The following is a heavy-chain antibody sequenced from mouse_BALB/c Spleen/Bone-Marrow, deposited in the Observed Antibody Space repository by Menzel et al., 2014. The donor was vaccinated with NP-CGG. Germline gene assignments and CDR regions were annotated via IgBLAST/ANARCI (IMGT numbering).Heavy chain of an antibody. J-gene: IGHJ2*01. D-gene: IGHD2-2*01. CDR3: TRDRGYDGGYYFDY. V-gene: IGHV5-15*02. CDR1: GFNFSDYG. Sequence: EVKLVESGGGVVQPGGSRKLSCAASGFNFSDYGMAWVRLAPGKGPEWVALISNLAYSIYYADTVTGRFTISRENAKNTVYLEMSSLRFEDTAMYYCTRDRGYDGGYYFDYWGQGTPLTVSS. CDR2: ISNLAYSI.